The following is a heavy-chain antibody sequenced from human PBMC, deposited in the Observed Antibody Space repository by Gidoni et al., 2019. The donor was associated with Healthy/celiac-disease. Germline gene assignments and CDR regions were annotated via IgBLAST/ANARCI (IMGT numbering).Heavy chain of an antibody. D-gene: IGHD6-19*01. CDR1: GFTFSSYS. Sequence: EVQLVESGGGLVKPGGSLRLSCAVSGFTFSSYSMNWVRQAPGKGLEWISSISSSGSYIYYADSVKGRFTISRDNTKNSLYLQLNSLRAEDTAVYYCARSFLRSGGVDYWGQGTLVTVSS. J-gene: IGHJ4*02. V-gene: IGHV3-21*01. CDR2: ISSSGSYI. CDR3: ARSFLRSGGVDY.